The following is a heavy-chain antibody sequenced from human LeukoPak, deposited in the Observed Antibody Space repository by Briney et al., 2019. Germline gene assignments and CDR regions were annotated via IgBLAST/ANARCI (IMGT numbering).Heavy chain of an antibody. CDR1: GFTFSSYA. CDR2: ISYDGSNK. J-gene: IGHJ4*02. Sequence: PGRSLRLSCAASGFTFSSYAMHWVRQAPGKGLEWVAVISYDGSNKYYADSVKGRFTISRDNSKNTLYLQMNSLRAEDTAVYYCAKDRQWELLMSYFDYWGQGTLVTVSS. V-gene: IGHV3-30*04. D-gene: IGHD1-26*01. CDR3: AKDRQWELLMSYFDY.